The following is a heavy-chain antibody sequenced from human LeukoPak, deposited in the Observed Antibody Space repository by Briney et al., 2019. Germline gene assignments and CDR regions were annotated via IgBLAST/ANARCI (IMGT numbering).Heavy chain of an antibody. CDR2: IKNDGSEK. D-gene: IGHD3-3*01. CDR3: TRHRRFEAVDY. V-gene: IGHV3-7*01. CDR1: GFMFGGYW. J-gene: IGHJ4*02. Sequence: GGALRLSRTGSGFMFGGYWMSWVRPAPGKGVGWGSNIKNDGSEKYYVDSVTGRFTISRDNAKNSLYLQMSSLRAENTAVYYCTRHRRFEAVDYGGQGTLVTVSS.